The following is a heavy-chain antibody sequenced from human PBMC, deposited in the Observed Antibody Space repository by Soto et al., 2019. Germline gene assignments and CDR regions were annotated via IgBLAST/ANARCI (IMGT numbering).Heavy chain of an antibody. D-gene: IGHD5-12*01. CDR1: GFTFSSYS. CDR3: ARSGYDYPLDY. Sequence: PGGSLRLSCAASGFTFSSYSMNWVRQAPGKGLEWVSYISSSSSTIYYADSVKGRFTISRDNAKNSLYLQMNSLRAEDTAVYYCARSGYDYPLDYWGQGTLVTVSS. CDR2: ISSSSSTI. J-gene: IGHJ4*02. V-gene: IGHV3-48*01.